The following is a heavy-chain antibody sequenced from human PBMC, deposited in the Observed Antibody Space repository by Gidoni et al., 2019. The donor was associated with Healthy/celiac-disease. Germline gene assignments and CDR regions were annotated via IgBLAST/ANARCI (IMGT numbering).Heavy chain of an antibody. CDR3: TRDLYDMSYYGMDV. J-gene: IGHJ6*02. Sequence: EVQLVESGGGLVTPGRSLRLACTACGFTVGDYAMSWFRQAPGKGLEWVGFIRSKAYGGTTEYAASVKGRFTISRDDSKSIAYLQMNSLKTEDTAVYYCTRDLYDMSYYGMDVWGQGTTVTVSS. CDR1: GFTVGDYA. CDR2: IRSKAYGGTT. D-gene: IGHD3-9*01. V-gene: IGHV3-49*05.